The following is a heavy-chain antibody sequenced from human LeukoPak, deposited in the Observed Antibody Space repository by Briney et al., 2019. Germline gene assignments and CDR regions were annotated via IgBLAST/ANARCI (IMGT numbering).Heavy chain of an antibody. J-gene: IGHJ4*02. D-gene: IGHD3-22*01. CDR2: ISSSSSYI. V-gene: IGHV3-21*01. CDR3: ARDGSSEYYYDSSGYYGY. Sequence: GGSLRLSCAASGFTFSSYAMSWVRQAPGKGLEWVSSISSSSSYIYYADSVKGRFTISRDNAKNSLYLQMNSLRAEDTAVYYCARDGSSEYYYDSSGYYGYWGQGTLVTVSS. CDR1: GFTFSSYA.